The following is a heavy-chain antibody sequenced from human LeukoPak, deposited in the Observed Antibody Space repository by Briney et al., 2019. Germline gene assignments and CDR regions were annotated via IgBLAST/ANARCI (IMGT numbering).Heavy chain of an antibody. CDR1: EFTFSSYW. J-gene: IGHJ4*02. D-gene: IGHD1-26*01. Sequence: PGGSLRLSCAASEFTFSSYWMHWVRQAPGKGLVWVSSTNTDGGSTSYADSVKGRFTISRDNAKNTLYLQMNSLRAEDTAVYYCAGSVNYYPYFDYWGQGTLVTVSS. CDR2: TNTDGGST. CDR3: AGSVNYYPYFDY. V-gene: IGHV3-74*01.